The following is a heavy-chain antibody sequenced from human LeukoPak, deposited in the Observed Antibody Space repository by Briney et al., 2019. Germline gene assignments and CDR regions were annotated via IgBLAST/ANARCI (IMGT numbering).Heavy chain of an antibody. CDR1: GFTLMNNW. J-gene: IGHJ4*02. CDR2: PKPDGPAE. CDR3: ARDGGLNTTFDS. D-gene: IGHD2-15*01. Sequence: GGPLRPPCPAPGFTLMNNWRGWVGQAPGKGLEWLANPKPDGPAEYYADSVRARLTTSRDNGNTLLYLQIHRRRAEDTNVYYCARDGGLNTTFDSWGGGTLLTVSS. V-gene: IGHV3-7*01.